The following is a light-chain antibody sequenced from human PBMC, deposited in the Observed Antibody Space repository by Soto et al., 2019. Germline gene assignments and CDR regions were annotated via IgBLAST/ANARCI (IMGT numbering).Light chain of an antibody. CDR2: GNS. Sequence: QSVLTQPPSVSGAPGQRVTISYTGSSSNIGAGYDVHWYQQLPGTAPKLLIYGNSNRPSGVPDRFSGSKSGTSASLAITGLQAEDEADYYCQSYDSSLSGSDWVLGGGTKLTVL. V-gene: IGLV1-40*01. CDR3: QSYDSSLSGSDWV. J-gene: IGLJ3*02. CDR1: SSNIGAGYD.